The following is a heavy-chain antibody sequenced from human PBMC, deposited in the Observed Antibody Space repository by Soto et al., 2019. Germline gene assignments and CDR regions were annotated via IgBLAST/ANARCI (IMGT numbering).Heavy chain of an antibody. CDR2: ISYDGNNK. CDR3: AKDWGYYGSGSSYFDY. CDR1: GFTFSNYG. D-gene: IGHD3-10*01. J-gene: IGHJ4*02. V-gene: IGHV3-30*18. Sequence: PGGSLSPPCQAPGFTFSNYGIHWVRQAPGKGLEWVAVISYDGNNKYYADSVKGRFTISRDNSKNTLYLQMNSLRAEDTAVYYCAKDWGYYGSGSSYFDYWGQGTLVTVSS.